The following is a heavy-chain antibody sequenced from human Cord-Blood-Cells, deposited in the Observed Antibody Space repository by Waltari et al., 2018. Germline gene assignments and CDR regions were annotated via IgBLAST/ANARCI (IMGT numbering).Heavy chain of an antibody. CDR2: INPNSGGT. V-gene: IGHV1-2*02. D-gene: IGHD3-10*01. CDR1: GYTFTGYY. J-gene: IGHJ5*02. CDR3: ARGVLLWFGEPRGFDP. Sequence: QVQLVQSGAEVKKPGASVKVSCKASGYTFTGYYMHWVRQAPGQGLEWMGWINPNSGGTNYTQKFQGRVTMTRDTAISTAYMELSRLRSDDTAVYYCARGVLLWFGEPRGFDPWGQGTLVTVSS.